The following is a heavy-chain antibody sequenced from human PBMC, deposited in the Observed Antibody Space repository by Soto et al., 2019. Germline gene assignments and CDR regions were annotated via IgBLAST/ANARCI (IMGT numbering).Heavy chain of an antibody. J-gene: IGHJ4*02. D-gene: IGHD6-13*01. CDR1: GFTFSSYG. CDR2: ISYDGSNK. CDR3: AKGGEAAARRYYFDY. Sequence: GGSLRLSCAASGFTFSSYGMHWVRQAPGKGLEWVAVISYDGSNKYYADSVKGRFTISRDNSKNTLYLQMNSLRAEDTAVYYCAKGGEAAARRYYFDYWGQGTLVTVSS. V-gene: IGHV3-30*18.